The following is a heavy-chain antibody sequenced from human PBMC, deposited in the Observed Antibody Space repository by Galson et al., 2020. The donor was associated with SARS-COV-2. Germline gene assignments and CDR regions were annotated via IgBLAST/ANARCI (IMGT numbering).Heavy chain of an antibody. CDR3: ARGRTEITMIVVVFTSSSINFDY. CDR2: INPSGST. V-gene: IGHV4-34*01. Sequence: PSETLSLTCAVYGGSFSGYYWSWIRQPPGKGLEWIGEINPSGSTNYNPSLKSRVTMSVDTSKNQFSLKLSSVIAADTAVYYCARGRTEITMIVVVFTSSSINFDYWGQGTPVTVSS. CDR1: GGSFSGYY. D-gene: IGHD3-22*01. J-gene: IGHJ4*02.